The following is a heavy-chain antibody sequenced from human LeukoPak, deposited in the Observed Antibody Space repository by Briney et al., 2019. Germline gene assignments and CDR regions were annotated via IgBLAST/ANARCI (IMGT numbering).Heavy chain of an antibody. V-gene: IGHV4-61*02. CDR3: ASSLGTTTDFDY. J-gene: IGHJ4*02. CDR2: IYTSGST. CDR1: GVSISSGSYY. Sequence: ASETLSLTCTVSGVSISSGSYYWSWIRQPAGKGLEWIGRIYTSGSTNYNPSLKSRVTISVDTSKNQFSLKLSSVTAADTAVYYCASSLGTTTDFDYWGQGTLVTVSS. D-gene: IGHD1-14*01.